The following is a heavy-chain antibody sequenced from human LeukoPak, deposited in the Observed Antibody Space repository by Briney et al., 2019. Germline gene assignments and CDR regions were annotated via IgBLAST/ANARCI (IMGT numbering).Heavy chain of an antibody. V-gene: IGHV4-4*07. CDR1: GGSISSYS. Sequence: SETLSLTCNVSGGSISSYSWSWIRQPAGKGLEWIGRFYTTGTTNYSPSLESRVTMSVDTSKNQFSLKLSSVTAADTAVYFCAGENRQLVSPEARYFDSWGQGTLVTVSS. D-gene: IGHD6-13*01. CDR2: FYTTGTT. J-gene: IGHJ4*02. CDR3: AGENRQLVSPEARYFDS.